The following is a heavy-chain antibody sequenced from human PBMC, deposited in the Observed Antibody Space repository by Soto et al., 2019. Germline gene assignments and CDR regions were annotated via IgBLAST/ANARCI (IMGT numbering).Heavy chain of an antibody. CDR1: GFTFSSYA. D-gene: IGHD3-10*01. Sequence: GGSLRLSCAASGFTFSSYAMHWVRQAPGKGLECVAVISYDGNNKYYADSVKGRFTISGDNSKNTMYLQMNSLIAEDTAVYFCAGGGTIIRGIWGNSWLDPWGQGTLVTVSS. CDR2: ISYDGNNK. V-gene: IGHV3-30*04. J-gene: IGHJ5*02. CDR3: AGGGTIIRGIWGNSWLDP.